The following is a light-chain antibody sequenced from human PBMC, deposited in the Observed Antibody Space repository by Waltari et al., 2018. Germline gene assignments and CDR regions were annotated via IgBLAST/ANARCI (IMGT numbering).Light chain of an antibody. J-gene: IGKJ2*01. V-gene: IGKV3-15*01. CDR3: QQYDKRYT. Sequence: EIVMTQSPATLSVSPGEIATLSCWTSQRVGWNLAWYQQKPGQAPRLLIYDASTRATDIPVRFSGSGSGTQFTLTISSPQSEDVAIYYCQQYDKRYTFGQGTKLE. CDR1: QRVGWN. CDR2: DAS.